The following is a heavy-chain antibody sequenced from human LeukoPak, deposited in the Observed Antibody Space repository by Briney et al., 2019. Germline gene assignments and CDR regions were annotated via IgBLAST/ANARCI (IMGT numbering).Heavy chain of an antibody. J-gene: IGHJ2*01. CDR1: GFTFSSYW. CDR2: IKQDGSEK. CDR3: AKDRRTTVSGGYFDL. Sequence: GGSLRLSCAASGFTFSSYWMSWVRQAPGKGLEWVANIKQDGSEKYYVDSVKGRFTISRDNAKNSLYLRMNSLRAEDTALYYCAKDRRTTVSGGYFDLWGRGTLVIVSS. D-gene: IGHD1-1*01. V-gene: IGHV3-7*03.